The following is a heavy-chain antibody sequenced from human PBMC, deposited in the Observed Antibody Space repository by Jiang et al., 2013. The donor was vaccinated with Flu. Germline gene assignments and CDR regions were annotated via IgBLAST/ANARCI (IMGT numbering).Heavy chain of an antibody. CDR1: GYSFTTFP. CDR2: ANPGAESV. Sequence: SGAEVKKPGSSVKVSCKTSGYSFTTFPTYWLRQAAGHGLQWMGRANPGAESVRYADEFVGRVTLTWDMSTTTAYMELTGLQSNDTAVYFCARGQPVGFQVEWGQGTLVTVSS. J-gene: IGHJ4*02. D-gene: IGHD2-2*01. CDR3: ARGQPVGFQVE. V-gene: IGHV1-8*01.